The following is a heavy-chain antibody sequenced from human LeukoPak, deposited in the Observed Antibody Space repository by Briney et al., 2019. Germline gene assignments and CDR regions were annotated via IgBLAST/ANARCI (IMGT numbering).Heavy chain of an antibody. CDR3: AKDYSSGYYYFDY. J-gene: IGHJ4*02. CDR2: ISGSGGST. Sequence: GGSLRLSCAASGFTFSSYGMHWVRQAPGKGLEWVSVISGSGGSTYYADSVKGRFTISRDNSKNTLYLQMNSLRAEDTAVYYCAKDYSSGYYYFDYWGQGTLVTVSS. V-gene: IGHV3-23*01. CDR1: GFTFSSYG. D-gene: IGHD3-22*01.